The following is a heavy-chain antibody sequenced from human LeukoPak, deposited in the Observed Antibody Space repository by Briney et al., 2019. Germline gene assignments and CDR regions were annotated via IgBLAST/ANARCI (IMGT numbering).Heavy chain of an antibody. CDR2: IIPIFGTA. J-gene: IGHJ6*02. V-gene: IGHV1-69*13. Sequence: SVKVSCKASGGTFSSYAISWVRQAPGQGLEWMGGIIPIFGTANYAQKFQGRVTVTADESTSTAYMELSSLRSEDTAVYYCARSLGSGSPDPDVWGQGTTVTVSS. D-gene: IGHD3-10*01. CDR3: ARSLGSGSPDPDV. CDR1: GGTFSSYA.